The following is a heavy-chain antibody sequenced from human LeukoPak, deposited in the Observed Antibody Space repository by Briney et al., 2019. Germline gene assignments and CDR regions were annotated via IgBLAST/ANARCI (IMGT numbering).Heavy chain of an antibody. CDR1: GFTFRSYG. Sequence: GGSLRLSCAASGFTFRSYGMHWVRQAPGKGLERAAVISFDGSDKYFADSVKGRFTISRDNSKNTLYLQMNSLRAEDTAVYYCAKSSPILRYFDWLSGMDYWGQGTLVTVST. V-gene: IGHV3-30*18. CDR3: AKSSPILRYFDWLSGMDY. J-gene: IGHJ4*02. D-gene: IGHD3-9*01. CDR2: ISFDGSDK.